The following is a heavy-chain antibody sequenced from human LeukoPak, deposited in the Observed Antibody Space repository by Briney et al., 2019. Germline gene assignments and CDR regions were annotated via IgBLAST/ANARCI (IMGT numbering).Heavy chain of an antibody. CDR3: ARERRDTTMVPGAYYFYGMDV. D-gene: IGHD5-18*01. CDR1: GFTFSSYS. Sequence: GGSLRLSCAASGFTFSSYSMSWVRQAPGKGLEWVSAIYSGGSTYYADSVKGRFTISRDNSKNTLYLQMNSLRAEDTAVYSCARERRDTTMVPGAYYFYGMDVWGQGTTVTVSS. CDR2: IYSGGST. J-gene: IGHJ6*02. V-gene: IGHV3-66*01.